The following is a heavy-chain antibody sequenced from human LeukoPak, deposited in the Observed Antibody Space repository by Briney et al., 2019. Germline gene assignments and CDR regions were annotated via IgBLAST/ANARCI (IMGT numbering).Heavy chain of an antibody. J-gene: IGHJ3*02. Sequence: GSSVKVSCKASGGTFSSYAISRVRQAPGQGLEWMGGIIPIFGTANYAQKFQGRVTITADESTSTAYMELSSLRSEDTAVYYCARDYGGNLDAFDIWGQGTMVTVSS. D-gene: IGHD4-23*01. CDR2: IIPIFGTA. CDR3: ARDYGGNLDAFDI. V-gene: IGHV1-69*01. CDR1: GGTFSSYA.